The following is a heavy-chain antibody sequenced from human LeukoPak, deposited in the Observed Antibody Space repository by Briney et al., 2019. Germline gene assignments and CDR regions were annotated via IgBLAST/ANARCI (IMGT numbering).Heavy chain of an antibody. V-gene: IGHV3-48*01. CDR3: ARGDSSWYAFPFDY. J-gene: IGHJ4*02. Sequence: GGSLRLSCAASGFTFSTYTMNWVRQAPGKGLEWVSYISSSSSTIYYADSVKGRFTISRDNAKNSLYLQMNSLRVEDTAVYYCARGDSSWYAFPFDYWGQGTLVTVSS. CDR2: ISSSSSTI. CDR1: GFTFSTYT. D-gene: IGHD6-13*01.